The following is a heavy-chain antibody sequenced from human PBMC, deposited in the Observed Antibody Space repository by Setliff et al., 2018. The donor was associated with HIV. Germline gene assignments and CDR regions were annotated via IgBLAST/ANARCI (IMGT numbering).Heavy chain of an antibody. D-gene: IGHD3-10*01. Sequence: ASVKVSCKASGYTFTTYGVNWVRQAPGQGLEWMGWINSYNGNTKFAQKFQGRVTMTTDTSTTTAFMELRSLKADDTGIYYCSRSGVPPYYYYGMDVWGQGTTVIVSS. CDR2: INSYNGNT. CDR3: SRSGVPPYYYYGMDV. J-gene: IGHJ6*02. V-gene: IGHV1-18*04. CDR1: GYTFTTYG.